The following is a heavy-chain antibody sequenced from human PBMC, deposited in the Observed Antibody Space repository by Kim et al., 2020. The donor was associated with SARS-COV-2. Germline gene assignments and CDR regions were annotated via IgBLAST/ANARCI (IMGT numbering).Heavy chain of an antibody. CDR1: GGSITSGNDY. CDR3: AQSFFRYFFDS. D-gene: IGHD1-20*01. J-gene: IGHJ5*01. V-gene: IGHV4-39*01. CDR2: DSYSGSS. Sequence: SETLSLTCTVSGGSITSGNDYWVCLRQAPGLGREWIGTDSYSGSSFYNPSLYNPALESRVTFSLDTSKNQFSLKLRAVTAADTAVSYFAQSFFRYFFDS.